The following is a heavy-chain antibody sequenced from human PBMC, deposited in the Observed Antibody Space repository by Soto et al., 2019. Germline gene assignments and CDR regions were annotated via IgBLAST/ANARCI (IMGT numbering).Heavy chain of an antibody. V-gene: IGHV1-69*12. D-gene: IGHD1-20*01. Sequence: QVQLVQSGAEVKKPGSSVKVSCKASGGTFSSYDISWVRQAPGQGLEWMGGIIPIFGTANYAQKLQGRVTIPADESTSTAYMELSSLRSEDTAVYYCARVWDPPMDAFDIWGQGTMVTVSS. J-gene: IGHJ3*02. CDR2: IIPIFGTA. CDR1: GGTFSSYD. CDR3: ARVWDPPMDAFDI.